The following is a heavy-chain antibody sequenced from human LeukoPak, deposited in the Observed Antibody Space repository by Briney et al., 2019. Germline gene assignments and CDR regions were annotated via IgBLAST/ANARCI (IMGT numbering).Heavy chain of an antibody. CDR3: ARTLRLGTPRAFDI. Sequence: PGGSLRLSCAASGFTFSSCGMHWVRQAPGKGLEWVANIHEDGSDKYYVDSVEGRFTISRDNAKNSLYLQMNSLRAEDTALYYCARTLRLGTPRAFDIWGRGTMVTVSS. CDR1: GFTFSSCG. V-gene: IGHV3-7*05. D-gene: IGHD1-14*01. J-gene: IGHJ3*02. CDR2: IHEDGSDK.